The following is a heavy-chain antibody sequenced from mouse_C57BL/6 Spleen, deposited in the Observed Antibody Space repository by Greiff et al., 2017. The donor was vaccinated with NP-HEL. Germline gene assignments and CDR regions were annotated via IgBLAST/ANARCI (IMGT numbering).Heavy chain of an antibody. CDR2: INPSSGYT. V-gene: IGHV1-4*01. Sequence: VKLMESGAELARPGASVKMSCKASGYTFTSYTMHWVKQRPGQGLEWIGYINPSSGYTKYNQKFKDKATLTADKSSSTAYMQLSSLTSEDSAVYYCARSDYAFGYWGQGTTLTVSS. J-gene: IGHJ2*01. CDR1: GYTFTSYT. D-gene: IGHD2-4*01. CDR3: ARSDYAFGY.